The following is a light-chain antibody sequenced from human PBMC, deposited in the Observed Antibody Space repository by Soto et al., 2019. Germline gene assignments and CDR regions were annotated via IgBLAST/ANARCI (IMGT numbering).Light chain of an antibody. CDR3: QQYNTYWT. Sequence: DIQMTQFPSTLSASVGDRVTITCRASQNIGSWLAWYQQKPGKAPKVLIYDVSNLETGVPSRFSGSGSGTEFTLTISSLQPDDFATYYCQQYNTYWTFGQGTKVEXX. V-gene: IGKV1-5*01. CDR2: DVS. CDR1: QNIGSW. J-gene: IGKJ1*01.